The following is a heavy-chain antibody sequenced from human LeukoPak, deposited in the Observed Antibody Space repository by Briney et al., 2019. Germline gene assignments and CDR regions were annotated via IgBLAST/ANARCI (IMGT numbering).Heavy chain of an antibody. CDR1: GYTFTGYY. V-gene: IGHV1-2*02. CDR3: ARSNVVGASSLGENNWFDP. D-gene: IGHD1-26*01. CDR2: INPDSGGT. J-gene: IGHJ5*02. Sequence: ASVKVSCKASGYTFTGYYMHWVRQAPGQGLEWMGWINPDSGGTKFVQKFHGRVTMTRDTSITTAYMELSSLSSDDTAVYYCARSNVVGASSLGENNWFDPWGQGTLVTVSS.